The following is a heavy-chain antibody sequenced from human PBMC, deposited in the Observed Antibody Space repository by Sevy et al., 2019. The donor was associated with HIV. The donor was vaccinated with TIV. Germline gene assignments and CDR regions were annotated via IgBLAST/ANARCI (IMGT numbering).Heavy chain of an antibody. V-gene: IGHV4-30-4*01. D-gene: IGHD5-12*01. CDR2: IYYSGSG. J-gene: IGHJ4*02. CDR3: ASKRGYTHAPFES. Sequence: SETLSLTCDVSGGSVSNGDYYWSWIRQPPGKGLEWFGYIYYSGSGYYNPFLKSRVTISVDTSKIQFSQKLKSVTAADTSISYCASKRGYTHAPFESWGQGTLVTVSS. CDR1: GGSVSNGDYY.